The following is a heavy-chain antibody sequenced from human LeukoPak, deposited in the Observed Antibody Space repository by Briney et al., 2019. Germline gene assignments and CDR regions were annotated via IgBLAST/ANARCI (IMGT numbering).Heavy chain of an antibody. Sequence: KPGTSVKVSCKASGFTFTSSAVQWVRQARGQRLEWIGWIVVGSGNTNYAQKFQERVTITRDMSTSTAYMELSSLRSEDTAVYYCARGSQDYGDYIDYWGQGTLVTVSS. V-gene: IGHV1-58*01. CDR2: IVVGSGNT. CDR3: ARGSQDYGDYIDY. D-gene: IGHD4-17*01. CDR1: GFTFTSSA. J-gene: IGHJ4*02.